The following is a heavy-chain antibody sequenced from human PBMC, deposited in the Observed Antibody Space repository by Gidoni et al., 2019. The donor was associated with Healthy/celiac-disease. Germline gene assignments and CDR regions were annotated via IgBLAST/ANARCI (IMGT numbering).Heavy chain of an antibody. CDR2: IYHSGST. CDR1: GGSISSSNW. V-gene: IGHV4-4*02. Sequence: QVQLQESGPGLVKPSGTLSLTCAVSGGSISSSNWWSWVRQPPGKGLEWIGEIYHSGSTNYNPALMSRGTISVDKAKNQFSLKLSSVTAADTAVYYCARGRRGYYGSGSYYSMTYYYYYGMDVWGQGTTVTVSS. J-gene: IGHJ6*02. CDR3: ARGRRGYYGSGSYYSMTYYYYYGMDV. D-gene: IGHD3-10*01.